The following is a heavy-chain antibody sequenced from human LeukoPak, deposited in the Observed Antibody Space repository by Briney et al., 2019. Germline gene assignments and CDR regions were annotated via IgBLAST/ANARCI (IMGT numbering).Heavy chain of an antibody. CDR1: GFTFSSYA. CDR2: IYYDGSSK. D-gene: IGHD3-10*01. CDR3: ARDSGYYGLGSPSNWFDP. J-gene: IGHJ5*02. V-gene: IGHV3-30*04. Sequence: PGRSLRLSCAASGFTFSSYAMHWVRQAPGKGLEWVAVIYYDGSSKYYADSVKGRFTISRDSSMNTLYLQMNSLRAEDTAVYYCARDSGYYGLGSPSNWFDPWGQGTLVTVSS.